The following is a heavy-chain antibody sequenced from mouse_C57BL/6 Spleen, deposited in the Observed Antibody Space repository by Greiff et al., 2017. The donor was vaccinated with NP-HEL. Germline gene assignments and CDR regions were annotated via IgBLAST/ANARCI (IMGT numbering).Heavy chain of an antibody. CDR3: ARYGDYGPYSNYLDY. Sequence: QVQLKQPGAELVRPGSSVKLSCKASGYTFTSYWMHWVKQRPIQGLEWIGNIDPSDSETHYNQKFKDKATLTVDKSSSTAYMQLSSLTSEDSAVYYCARYGDYGPYSNYLDYWGQGTTLTVSS. V-gene: IGHV1-52*01. J-gene: IGHJ2*01. CDR1: GYTFTSYW. D-gene: IGHD2-13*01. CDR2: IDPSDSET.